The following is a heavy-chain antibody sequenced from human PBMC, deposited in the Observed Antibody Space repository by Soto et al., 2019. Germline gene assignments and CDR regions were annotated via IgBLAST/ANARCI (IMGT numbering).Heavy chain of an antibody. V-gene: IGHV3-23*01. D-gene: IGHD2-15*01. CDR2: VSNSGTST. Sequence: EVQLLESGGGLAQPGESLTLSCAASGFMFSGYAMSWVRQAPGKGLEWVSAVSNSGTSTSYADSVKGRFTISRDNSKNTLYLQMSSLGAEDTALYYCVKGLAASGWFDPWGQGTLVIVSS. CDR3: VKGLAASGWFDP. J-gene: IGHJ5*02. CDR1: GFMFSGYA.